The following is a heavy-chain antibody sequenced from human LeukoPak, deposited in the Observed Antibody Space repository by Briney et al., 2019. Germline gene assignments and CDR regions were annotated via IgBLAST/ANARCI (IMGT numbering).Heavy chain of an antibody. Sequence: SETLSLTCTVSGGSISSSSYYWGWIRQPPGKGLEWIGSIYYSGSTYYNPSLKSRVTISVDTSKNHFSLKLNSVTAADTAMYYCARDRVAAVTEPFDHWGQGALVIVSS. D-gene: IGHD6-19*01. CDR1: GGSISSSSYY. CDR3: ARDRVAAVTEPFDH. J-gene: IGHJ4*02. CDR2: IYYSGST. V-gene: IGHV4-39*07.